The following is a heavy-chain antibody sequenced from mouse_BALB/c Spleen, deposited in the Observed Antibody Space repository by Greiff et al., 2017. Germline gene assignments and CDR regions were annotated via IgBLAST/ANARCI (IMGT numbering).Heavy chain of an antibody. CDR1: GFTFSSYG. V-gene: IGHV5-6*01. CDR2: ISSGGSYT. Sequence: DVHLVESGGDLVKPGGSLKLSCAASGFTFSSYGMSWVRQTPDKRLEWVATISSGGSYTYYPDSVKGRFTISRDNAKNTLYLQMSSLKSEDTAMYYCARHGGNYVYYFDYWGQGTTLTVSS. CDR3: ARHGGNYVYYFDY. D-gene: IGHD2-1*01. J-gene: IGHJ2*01.